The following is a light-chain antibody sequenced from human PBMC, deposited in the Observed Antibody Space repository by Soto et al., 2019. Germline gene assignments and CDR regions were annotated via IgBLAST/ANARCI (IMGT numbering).Light chain of an antibody. Sequence: LMTQSPATLSASLGERATISCRASQSISTGLAWYQQKPGQAPRLLIYDASSMESGVPSRFSASGSGTEFNLTISRLQSEDLAVYYCQQYNSWSPTFGQGTKLDIK. J-gene: IGKJ1*01. CDR3: QQYNSWSPT. CDR2: DAS. V-gene: IGKV3-15*01. CDR1: QSISTG.